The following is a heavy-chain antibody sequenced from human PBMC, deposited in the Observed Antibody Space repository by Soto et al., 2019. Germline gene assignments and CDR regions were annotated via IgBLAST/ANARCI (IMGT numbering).Heavy chain of an antibody. D-gene: IGHD5-12*01. V-gene: IGHV4-30-4*01. CDR1: GGSISGGDYY. CDR2: IYYSGST. Sequence: PSETLSLSCTVSGGSISGGDYYWSWIRQPPGKGLEWIGYIYYSGSTYYNPSLKSRVTISVDTSKNQFSLKLSSVTAADTAVYYCAMNPHRSNSGYDLVDYWGQGTLVTVSS. CDR3: AMNPHRSNSGYDLVDY. J-gene: IGHJ4*02.